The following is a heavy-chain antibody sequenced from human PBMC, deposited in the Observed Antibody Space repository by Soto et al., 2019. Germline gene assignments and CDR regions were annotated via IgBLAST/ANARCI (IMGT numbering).Heavy chain of an antibody. D-gene: IGHD2-2*01. J-gene: IGHJ4*02. V-gene: IGHV3-23*01. Sequence: EVQVLESGGGLVQPGGSLRLSCVASGFTFTTYAMTWVRQAPGKGLEWVSIISGSGGSTHYTDSVKGRFIISRDNSKNTLYLQMNGLRAEDTAVYYCAKTGFGRYCSSTSGGHFDYWGQGTLVTVSS. CDR1: GFTFTTYA. CDR2: ISGSGGST. CDR3: AKTGFGRYCSSTSGGHFDY.